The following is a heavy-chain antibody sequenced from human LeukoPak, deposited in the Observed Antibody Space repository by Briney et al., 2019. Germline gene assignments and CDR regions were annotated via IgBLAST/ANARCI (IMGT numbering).Heavy chain of an antibody. CDR2: ISSSSSYI. CDR3: AREGGGDAFDI. D-gene: IGHD2-15*01. J-gene: IGHJ3*02. Sequence: PGGSLRLSCAASGFTFSSYAMSWVRQAPGKGLEWVSSISSSSSYIYYADSVKGRFTISRDNAKNSLYLQMNSLRAEDTAVYYCAREGGGDAFDIWGQGTMVTVSS. V-gene: IGHV3-21*01. CDR1: GFTFSSYA.